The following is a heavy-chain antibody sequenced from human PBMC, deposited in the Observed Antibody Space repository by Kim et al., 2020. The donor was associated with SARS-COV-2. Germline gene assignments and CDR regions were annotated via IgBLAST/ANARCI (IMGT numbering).Heavy chain of an antibody. CDR1: GFTFGDYA. CDR2: IRTTAYGGTT. V-gene: IGHV3-49*03. J-gene: IGHJ4*02. D-gene: IGHD5-12*01. Sequence: GGSLRLSCLASGFTFGDYAVSWFRQAPGKGLEWMGFIRTTAYGGTTEYAASVKGRFTISRDDSKSIAYLQMNSLKTEDTAVYYCSRADIVTTMLFDYWGQGTLVTVSS. CDR3: SRADIVTTMLFDY.